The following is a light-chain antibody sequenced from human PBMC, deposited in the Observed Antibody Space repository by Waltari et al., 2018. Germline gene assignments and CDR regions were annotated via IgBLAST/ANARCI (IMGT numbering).Light chain of an antibody. CDR1: NNGRTR. V-gene: IGLV3-21*02. CDR2: DDD. J-gene: IGLJ2*01. Sequence: SSVLTQPPSVSVAPGQTATITCWETNNGRTRQTAYHQKPGQAPVLVVYDDDVRPPGIPERISGSNSANTASLTINRVEVGDEAAYFCQVWDNYADLVIFGGGTKLTVL. CDR3: QVWDNYADLVI.